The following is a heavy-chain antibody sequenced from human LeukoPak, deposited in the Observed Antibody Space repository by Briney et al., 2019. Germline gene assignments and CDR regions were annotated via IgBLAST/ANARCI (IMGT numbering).Heavy chain of an antibody. CDR2: INPYNGKA. CDR1: GYTLDRFG. J-gene: IGHJ4*02. V-gene: IGHV1-18*01. Sequence: ASVKVSCKASGYTLDRFGISWVRQAPGQGPEWLGWINPYNGKAIFGEKFQGRVTMTTDTSTSTVYMELTSLRSDDTAVYFCARDTPQHLKRFDYWGQGTLVTVSS. CDR3: ARDTPQHLKRFDY.